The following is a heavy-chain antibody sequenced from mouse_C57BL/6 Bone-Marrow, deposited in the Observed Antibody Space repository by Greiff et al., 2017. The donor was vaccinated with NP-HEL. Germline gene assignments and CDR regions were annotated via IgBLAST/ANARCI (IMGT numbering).Heavy chain of an antibody. CDR3: VGQGYDGCYLDY. D-gene: IGHD2-3*01. V-gene: IGHV10-1*01. CDR1: GFSFNTYA. Sequence: GGLVQPKGSLKLSCAASGFSFNTYAMNWVRQAPGKGLEWVARIRSKSNNYATYYADSLKDRFTISRDDSESMLYLQMNNLRTENSAMYYCVGQGYDGCYLDYWGQGTTLTVSS. CDR2: IRSKSNNYAT. J-gene: IGHJ2*01.